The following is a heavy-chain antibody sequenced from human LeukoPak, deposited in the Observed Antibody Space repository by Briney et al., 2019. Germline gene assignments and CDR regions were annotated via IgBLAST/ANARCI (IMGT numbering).Heavy chain of an antibody. V-gene: IGHV3-23*01. CDR2: FSGSGAST. D-gene: IGHD6-13*01. CDR3: ARVGALSSSWLLY. J-gene: IGHJ4*02. Sequence: PGGSLRLSCAGSGFTFSSYAMSWVRQAPGKGLKWVSAFSGSGASTYYADSVKGRFTISRDNAKNSLYLQMNSLRAEDTAVYFCARVGALSSSWLLYWGQGTLVTVSS. CDR1: GFTFSSYA.